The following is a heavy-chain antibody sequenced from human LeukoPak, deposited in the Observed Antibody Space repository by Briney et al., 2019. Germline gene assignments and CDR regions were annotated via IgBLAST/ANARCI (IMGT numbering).Heavy chain of an antibody. CDR3: ARDPYYYDSSGPMRAFDI. Sequence: GGSLRLSCAASGFTFSSYEMNWVRQAPGKELEWVSYISSSGSTIYYADSVKGRFTISRDNAKNSLYLQMNSLRAEDTAVYYCARDPYYYDSSGPMRAFDIWGQGTMVTVSS. D-gene: IGHD3-22*01. CDR2: ISSSGSTI. J-gene: IGHJ3*02. CDR1: GFTFSSYE. V-gene: IGHV3-48*03.